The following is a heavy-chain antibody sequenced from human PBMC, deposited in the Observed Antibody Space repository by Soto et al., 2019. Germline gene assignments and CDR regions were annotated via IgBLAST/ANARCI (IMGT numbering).Heavy chain of an antibody. CDR1: GGSISSSSYY. D-gene: IGHD6-13*01. J-gene: IGHJ6*02. CDR2: IYYSGST. V-gene: IGHV4-39*01. CDR3: ARPSSYSSSKYYYYGMDV. Sequence: SETLSLTCTVSGGSISSSSYYWGWIRQRPGKGLEWIGSIYYSGSTYYNPSLKSRVTISVDTSKNQFSLKLSSVTAADTAVYYCARPSSYSSSKYYYYGMDVWGQGTTVTVSS.